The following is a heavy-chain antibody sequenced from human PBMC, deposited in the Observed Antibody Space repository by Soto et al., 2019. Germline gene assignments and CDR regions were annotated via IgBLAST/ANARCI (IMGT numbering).Heavy chain of an antibody. CDR3: ASAPVYYGSGSHDY. Sequence: SSVKVSCKASGGTFSSYTISWVRQAPGHGLEWMGRIMQIRRIASYAQKFQGRVTITADKSTSTAYMELSSLRSEDTAVYYCASAPVYYGSGSHDYWG. CDR2: IMQIRRIA. J-gene: IGHJ4*01. CDR1: GGTFSSYT. D-gene: IGHD3-10*01. V-gene: IGHV1-69*02.